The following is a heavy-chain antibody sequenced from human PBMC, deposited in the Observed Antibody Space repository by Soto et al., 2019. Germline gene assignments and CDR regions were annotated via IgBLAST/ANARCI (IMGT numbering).Heavy chain of an antibody. CDR1: GGSISSYY. J-gene: IGHJ4*02. CDR2: IYSSGST. D-gene: IGHD3-22*01. Sequence: SETLSLTCTVSGGSISSYYWSWIRQPPGKGLEWIGYIYSSGSTYYNPSLKSRLTISLDTSKNHFSLNLSSVTAADTAVYYCAREGDGSAYFLDYWGKGTLVTVSS. V-gene: IGHV4-59*12. CDR3: AREGDGSAYFLDY.